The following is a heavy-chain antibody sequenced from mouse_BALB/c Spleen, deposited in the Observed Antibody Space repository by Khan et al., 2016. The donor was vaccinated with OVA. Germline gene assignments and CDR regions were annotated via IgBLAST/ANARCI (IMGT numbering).Heavy chain of an antibody. D-gene: IGHD2-4*01. V-gene: IGHV3-2*02. CDR3: TRKDYYDYDPFPY. Sequence: VQLKESGPGLVKPSQSLSLTCTVTGYSITSEYAWNWIRQFPGNKLEWMGYINYSGNTRYNPSLKSRISITRDTSKNQFFLQLNSVTTEDTATYYGTRKDYYDYDPFPYWGQGTLVTVSA. J-gene: IGHJ3*01. CDR1: GYSITSEYA. CDR2: INYSGNT.